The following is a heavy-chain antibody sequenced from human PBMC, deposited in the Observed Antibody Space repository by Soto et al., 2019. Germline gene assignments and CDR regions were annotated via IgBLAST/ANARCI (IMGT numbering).Heavy chain of an antibody. CDR3: AKDLYDFWSGPWDY. V-gene: IGHV3-23*01. CDR2: ISGSGGST. J-gene: IGHJ4*02. Sequence: EVQLLESGGGLVQPGGSLRLSCAASGFTFSSYAMSWVRQAPGKGLEWVSAISGSGGSTYYADSVKGRFTISRDNSKNTLYLQKNSLRAEDTAVYYCAKDLYDFWSGPWDYWGQGTLVTVSS. D-gene: IGHD3-3*01. CDR1: GFTFSSYA.